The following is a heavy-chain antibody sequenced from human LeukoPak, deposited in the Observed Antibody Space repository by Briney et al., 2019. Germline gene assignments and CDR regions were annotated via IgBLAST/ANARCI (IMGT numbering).Heavy chain of an antibody. D-gene: IGHD6-19*01. Sequence: PSETLSLTCAVSGYSISSGYYWGWSRPPPGKGLEWIGTIYHSGSTYYNPSLKSRVTISVNTSKNQFSLKLNSVTAADTAVYYCARVGGVAGTSYYFDYWGQGTLVTVSS. CDR3: ARVGGVAGTSYYFDY. CDR2: IYHSGST. CDR1: GYSISSGYY. J-gene: IGHJ4*02. V-gene: IGHV4-38-2*01.